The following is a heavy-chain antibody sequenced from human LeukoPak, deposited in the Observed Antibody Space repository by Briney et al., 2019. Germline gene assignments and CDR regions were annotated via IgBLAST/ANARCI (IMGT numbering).Heavy chain of an antibody. D-gene: IGHD3-3*01. J-gene: IGHJ6*02. CDR2: ISAYNGNT. Sequence: ASVKVSCKASGYTFTSYGISWVRQAPGQGLEWMGWISAYNGNTNYAQKLQGRVTMTTDTSTSTAYMELRSLRSDDTAVYYCARDGDSWSGLNYYYGMDVWGQGTTVTVSS. V-gene: IGHV1-18*01. CDR3: ARDGDSWSGLNYYYGMDV. CDR1: GYTFTSYG.